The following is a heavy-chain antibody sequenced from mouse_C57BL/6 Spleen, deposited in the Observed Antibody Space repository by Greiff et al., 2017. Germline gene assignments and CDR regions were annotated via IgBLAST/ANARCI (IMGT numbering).Heavy chain of an antibody. J-gene: IGHJ2*01. D-gene: IGHD2-2*01. V-gene: IGHV1-50*01. CDR2: IDPSDSYT. CDR3: ARLWLPYYFDD. Sequence: QVQLQQPGAELVKPGASVKLSCKASGYTFTSYWMQWVKQRPGQGLEWIGEIDPSDSYTNYNQKFKGKATLTVDTSSSTAYMQLSSLTSEDSAVYYCARLWLPYYFDDWGQGTTLTVSS. CDR1: GYTFTSYW.